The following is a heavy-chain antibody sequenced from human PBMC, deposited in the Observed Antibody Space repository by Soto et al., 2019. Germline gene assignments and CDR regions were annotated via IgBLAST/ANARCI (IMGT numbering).Heavy chain of an antibody. J-gene: IGHJ3*01. CDR3: VKRGRNWGAFDF. CDR2: IGGTDGDSDGVP. CDR1: GFILNNYA. D-gene: IGHD7-27*01. V-gene: IGHV3-23*01. Sequence: VQLLESGGDLVQPGGSLRLSCVDSGFILNNYAMRWVRQAPGTGLEWVSTIGGTDGDSDGVPWYEDSVKGRFTISRESSANTLFLHRDNFRGEDSALYYGVKRGRNWGAFDFWGQGTTVVVSS.